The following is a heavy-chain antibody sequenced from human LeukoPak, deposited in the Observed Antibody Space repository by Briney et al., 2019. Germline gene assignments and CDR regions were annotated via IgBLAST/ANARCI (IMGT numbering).Heavy chain of an antibody. CDR3: ARVGLTRGEAFDI. CDR1: GYIFTDYN. J-gene: IGHJ3*02. V-gene: IGHV1-2*02. Sequence: GASVKVSCKASGYIFTDYNIHWVRQAPGQGLEWMGWIDPNSGATKYAQKFQGGATMTRDTSITTAYMELSSLRYDDTATYYCARVGLTRGEAFDIWGQGTMVTVSS. CDR2: IDPNSGAT. D-gene: IGHD3-16*01.